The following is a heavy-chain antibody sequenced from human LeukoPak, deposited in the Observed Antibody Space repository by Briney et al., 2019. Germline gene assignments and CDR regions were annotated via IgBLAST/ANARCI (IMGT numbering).Heavy chain of an antibody. V-gene: IGHV3-23*01. CDR2: ISGSGGST. J-gene: IGHJ6*02. CDR1: GFTFSSYA. D-gene: IGHD3-9*01. Sequence: GGSLRLSCAASGFTFSSYAMSWVRQAPGKGLEWVSAISGSGGSTYYADSVKGRFTISRDNSKNTLYLQMNSLRAEDTAVYYCAKRLRYFGWLTRPYYYYGMDVWGQGTTVTVSS. CDR3: AKRLRYFGWLTRPYYYYGMDV.